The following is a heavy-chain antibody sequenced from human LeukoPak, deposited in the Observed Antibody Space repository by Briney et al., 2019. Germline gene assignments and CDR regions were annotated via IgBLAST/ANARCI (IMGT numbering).Heavy chain of an antibody. Sequence: SETLSLTCTVSGGSISSGGYYWSRIRQHPGKGLEWIGYIYYSGSTYYNPSLKSRVTISVDTSKNQFSLKLSSVTAADTAVYYCARNGYYGSGSYYTNFDYWGQGTLVTVSS. CDR1: GGSISSGGYY. D-gene: IGHD3-10*01. V-gene: IGHV4-31*03. J-gene: IGHJ4*02. CDR2: IYYSGST. CDR3: ARNGYYGSGSYYTNFDY.